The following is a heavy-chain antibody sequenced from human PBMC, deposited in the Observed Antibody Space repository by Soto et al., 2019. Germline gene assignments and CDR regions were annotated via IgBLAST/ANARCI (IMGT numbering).Heavy chain of an antibody. V-gene: IGHV4-30-2*01. J-gene: IGHJ6*02. CDR3: ARGGVTGTYYYYYGMDV. CDR1: GGSISSGGYS. D-gene: IGHD1-20*01. CDR2: IYHSGST. Sequence: SETLSLTCAVSGGSISSGGYSWSWIRQPPGKGLEWIGYIYHSGSTYYNPSLKSRVTISVDRSKNQFSLKLSSVTAADTAVYYCARGGVTGTYYYYYGMDVWGQGTTVPSP.